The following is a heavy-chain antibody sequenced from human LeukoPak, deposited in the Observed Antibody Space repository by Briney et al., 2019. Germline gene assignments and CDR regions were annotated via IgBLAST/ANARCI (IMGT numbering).Heavy chain of an antibody. CDR1: GYSFRSNG. CDR2: ISVYNGKP. CDR3: ARDYVIYAWGSRGHHFDY. J-gene: IGHJ4*02. D-gene: IGHD3-16*01. V-gene: IGHV1-18*01. Sequence: ASVKVSCKASGYSFRSNGISWVRQAPGQGLEWMGGISVYNGKPNYAQNFQGRVSMTTDTSTSTAYMELRSLRSDDTAVYYCARDYVIYAWGSRGHHFDYWGQGTQVIVSS.